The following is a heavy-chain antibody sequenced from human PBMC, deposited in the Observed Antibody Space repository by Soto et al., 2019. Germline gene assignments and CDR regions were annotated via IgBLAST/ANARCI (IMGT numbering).Heavy chain of an antibody. V-gene: IGHV4-59*08. Sequence: SETLSLTCTVSGGSISSYYWSWIRQPPGKGLEWIGYIYYSGSTNYNPSLKSRVTISVDTSKNQFSLKLSSVTAADTAVYYCARSGGSGYSSSWYVDYWGQGTLVTVSS. D-gene: IGHD6-13*01. J-gene: IGHJ4*02. CDR3: ARSGGSGYSSSWYVDY. CDR2: IYYSGST. CDR1: GGSISSYY.